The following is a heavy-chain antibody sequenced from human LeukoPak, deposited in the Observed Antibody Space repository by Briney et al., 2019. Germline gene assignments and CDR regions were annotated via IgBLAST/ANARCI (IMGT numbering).Heavy chain of an antibody. V-gene: IGHV3-21*01. CDR3: ARGALGGTFFDY. J-gene: IGHJ4*02. Sequence: PGGSLRLSCAASGFTFSSYSMNWVRQAPGKGLEWVSSISSSSSYIYYADSVKGRFTISRDNAKNSLYLQMNSLRGEDTAVYYCARGALGGTFFDYWGQGTLVTVSS. CDR1: GFTFSSYS. D-gene: IGHD2-15*01. CDR2: ISSSSSYI.